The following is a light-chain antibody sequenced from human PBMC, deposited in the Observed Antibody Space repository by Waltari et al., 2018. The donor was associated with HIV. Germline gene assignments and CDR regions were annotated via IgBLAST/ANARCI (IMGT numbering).Light chain of an antibody. Sequence: DVVMTQSPLSLSVTPGQPASISCKSSQSLLRSDGRTFLYWFLQRPGQSPQVLIYEVSNRFSGVPDRFSGSGSGTDFTLKIRRVEAEDFGIYYCMQSIQLPITFGQGTRLEI. CDR2: EVS. CDR3: MQSIQLPIT. J-gene: IGKJ5*01. CDR1: QSLLRSDGRTF. V-gene: IGKV2D-29*02.